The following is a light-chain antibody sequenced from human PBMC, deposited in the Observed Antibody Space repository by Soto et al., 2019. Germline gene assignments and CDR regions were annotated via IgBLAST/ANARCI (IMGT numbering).Light chain of an antibody. CDR2: EGT. V-gene: IGLV2-23*01. CDR1: RSDFGTYKL. Sequence: QSALTQPASVSGSPGQSITISCSGTRSDFGTYKLVSWYQQHPGRPPKLVIYEGTERPSGISNRFSASQSGSTASLTISGLQAGDEADYYCSSNADSTTYVFGTGTKVT. CDR3: SSNADSTTYV. J-gene: IGLJ1*01.